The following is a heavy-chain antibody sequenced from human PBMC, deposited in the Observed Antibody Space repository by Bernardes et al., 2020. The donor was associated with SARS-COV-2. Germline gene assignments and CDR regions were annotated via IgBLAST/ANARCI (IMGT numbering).Heavy chain of an antibody. CDR1: GFTFSSYS. CDR2: ISSSSSYI. V-gene: IGHV3-21*01. D-gene: IGHD1-26*01. Sequence: GGSLRLSRAASGFTFSSYSMNWVRQAPGKGLEWVSSISSSSSYIYYADSVKGRFTISRDNAKNSLYLQMNSLRAEDTAVYYCAKDSRVALTLGMGALDYWGQGTLVTGSS. J-gene: IGHJ4*02. CDR3: AKDSRVALTLGMGALDY.